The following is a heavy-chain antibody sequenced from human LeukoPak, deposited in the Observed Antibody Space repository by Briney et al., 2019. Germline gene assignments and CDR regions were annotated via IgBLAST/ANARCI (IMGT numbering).Heavy chain of an antibody. D-gene: IGHD2-15*01. CDR1: GFTFSSYW. J-gene: IGHJ4*02. V-gene: IGHV3-7*01. CDR2: IEPAGSAT. CDR3: GRFGYVAAVDS. Sequence: GGSLRLSCTASGFTFSSYWMTWVRQAPGKGLEWVANIEPAGSATYYVDSVKGRFTISRDNAKNLLYLQMNSLRAEDSAVYHCGRFGYVAAVDSWGQGALVTVSS.